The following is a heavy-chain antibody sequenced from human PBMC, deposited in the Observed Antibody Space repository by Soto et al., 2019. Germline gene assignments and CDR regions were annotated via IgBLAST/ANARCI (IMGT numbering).Heavy chain of an antibody. V-gene: IGHV1-3*01. CDR3: ARDLEGYLPSDY. D-gene: IGHD1-1*01. Sequence: GASVKVSCKASGYTFTSFAMHWVPQAPGQRLEWMGWINAGNGNTKYSQKFQGRVTITRDTSASTAYMELSSLRSEDTAVYYCARDLEGYLPSDYWGQGTLVTVSS. J-gene: IGHJ4*02. CDR1: GYTFTSFA. CDR2: INAGNGNT.